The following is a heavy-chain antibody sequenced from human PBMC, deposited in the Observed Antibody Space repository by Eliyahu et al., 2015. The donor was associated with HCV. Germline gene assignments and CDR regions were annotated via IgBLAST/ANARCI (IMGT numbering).Heavy chain of an antibody. CDR2: FYDSEKT. Sequence: QVQLQESGPGLVKPSETLSLTCTVSGGSISGYYWXWIRQPAGKGLEWIGRFYDSEKTHSNPSLRSRVSMSVDTSKNQFSLKLTSVTAADTAVYYCARDVGGDGGSHYWGQGTLVTVSS. V-gene: IGHV4-4*07. CDR1: GGSISGYY. J-gene: IGHJ4*02. D-gene: IGHD3-16*01. CDR3: ARDVGGDGGSHY.